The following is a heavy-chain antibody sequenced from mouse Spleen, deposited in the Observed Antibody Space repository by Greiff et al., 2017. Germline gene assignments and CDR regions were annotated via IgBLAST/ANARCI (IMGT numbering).Heavy chain of an antibody. CDR2: IRNKANGYTT. V-gene: IGHV7-3*02. CDR3: ARDRIYYDYMDY. J-gene: IGHJ4*01. Sequence: EVKLVESGGGLVQPGGSLRLSCATSGFTFTDYYMSWVRQPPGKALEWLGFIRNKANGYTTEYSASVKGRFTISRDNSQSILYLQMNTLRAEDSATYYCARDRIYYDYMDYWGQGTSVTVSS. D-gene: IGHD2-4*01. CDR1: GFTFTDYY.